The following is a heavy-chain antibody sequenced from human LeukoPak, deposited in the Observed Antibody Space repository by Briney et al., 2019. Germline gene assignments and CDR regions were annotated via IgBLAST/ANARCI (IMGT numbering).Heavy chain of an antibody. J-gene: IGHJ4*02. CDR2: ISFNGGST. V-gene: IGHV3-64D*06. D-gene: IGHD3-22*01. Sequence: GGSLRLSCSASGFTFSSYTMHWVRQAPRKGLEYVSAISFNGGSTYYADSVKGRFTISRDNSKNTLYLQMSSLRAEDTAVYYCVKGEYYFDSSGYPQFDYWGQGILVTVSS. CDR3: VKGEYYFDSSGYPQFDY. CDR1: GFTFSSYT.